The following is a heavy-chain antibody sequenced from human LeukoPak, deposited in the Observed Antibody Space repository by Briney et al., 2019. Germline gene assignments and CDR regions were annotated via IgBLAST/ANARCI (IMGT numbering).Heavy chain of an antibody. Sequence: GASVTVSCKASGYTFTSYGISWVRQAPGQGLEWMGWISAYNGNTNYAQKLQGRVTMTTDTSTSTAYMELRSLRSDDTAVYYCARDNEWELSYYFDYWGQGTLVTVSS. CDR1: GYTFTSYG. V-gene: IGHV1-18*01. CDR2: ISAYNGNT. CDR3: ARDNEWELSYYFDY. D-gene: IGHD1-26*01. J-gene: IGHJ4*01.